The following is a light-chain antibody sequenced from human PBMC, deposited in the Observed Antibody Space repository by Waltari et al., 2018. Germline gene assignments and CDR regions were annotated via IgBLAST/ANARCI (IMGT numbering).Light chain of an antibody. CDR3: AAWDDSLNGRWV. Sequence: QSEMSQPPSVSGTPGQTVTISCSGRSSNVGSNFVNWSQQLPGTAPKLLIYRNDQRPSGVPDRFSGSKSGTSASLAISGLQSEDEADYYCAAWDDSLNGRWVFGAGTKLTVL. CDR1: SSNVGSNF. CDR2: RND. J-gene: IGLJ2*01. V-gene: IGLV1-44*01.